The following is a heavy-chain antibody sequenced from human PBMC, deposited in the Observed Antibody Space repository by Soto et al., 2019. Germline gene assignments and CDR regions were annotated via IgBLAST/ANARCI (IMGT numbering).Heavy chain of an antibody. CDR2: IIPIFGTA. Sequence: QVQLVQSGAEVKKPGSSVKVSCKASGGTFSSYAISWVRQAPGQGLEWMGGIIPIFGTANYAQKFQGRVTITADESTSTAYMELSSLRSEDTAVYYCARARAVGVPAAIPAVYYYGMDVWGQGTTVTVSS. CDR3: ARARAVGVPAAIPAVYYYGMDV. CDR1: GGTFSSYA. V-gene: IGHV1-69*01. J-gene: IGHJ6*02. D-gene: IGHD2-2*01.